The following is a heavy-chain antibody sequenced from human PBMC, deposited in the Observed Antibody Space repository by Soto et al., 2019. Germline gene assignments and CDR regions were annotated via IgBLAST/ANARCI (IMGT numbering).Heavy chain of an antibody. Sequence: ASVKVSWKASGYTFTGYYMHWVRQAPGQGLEWIGWINPNSGGTNYAQKFQGWVTMTRDTSISTAYMELSRLRSDDTAVYYCAREGNDDAFDIWGQGTMVTVSS. D-gene: IGHD1-1*01. CDR1: GYTFTGYY. V-gene: IGHV1-2*04. J-gene: IGHJ3*02. CDR3: AREGNDDAFDI. CDR2: INPNSGGT.